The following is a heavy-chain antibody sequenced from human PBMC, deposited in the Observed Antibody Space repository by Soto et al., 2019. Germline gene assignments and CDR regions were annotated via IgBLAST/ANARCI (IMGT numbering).Heavy chain of an antibody. J-gene: IGHJ4*02. CDR1: GFTFSNYY. CDR3: ARSYSSGWEFDY. V-gene: IGHV3-11*01. Sequence: GGSLRLACGASGFTFSNYYMSWIRQAPGKGLEWVSYISSTGRTIYYADSVKGRFTVSRDNAQNSLSLKLNSLRVEDTAVYYCARSYSSGWEFDYWGKGTQVTV. CDR2: ISSTGRTI. D-gene: IGHD6-19*01.